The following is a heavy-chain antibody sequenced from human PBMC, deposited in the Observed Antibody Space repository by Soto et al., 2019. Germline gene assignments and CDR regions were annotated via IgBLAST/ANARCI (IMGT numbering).Heavy chain of an antibody. CDR1: GHSFTTYW. Sequence: EVQLVQSGAEVKKPGESLKISCKGSGHSFTTYWIGWVRQMPGKGLEWMGIIYPGDSDTRYSPSFQGQVTISADKSIXTDYLQWSSLKASDTAMYYCARLSRSSNSWEGYFDYWGQGILVTVSS. D-gene: IGHD6-13*01. J-gene: IGHJ4*02. CDR3: ARLSRSSNSWEGYFDY. CDR2: IYPGDSDT. V-gene: IGHV5-51*01.